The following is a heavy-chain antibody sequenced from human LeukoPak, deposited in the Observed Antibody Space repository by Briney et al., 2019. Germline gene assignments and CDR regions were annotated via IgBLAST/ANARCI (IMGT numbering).Heavy chain of an antibody. J-gene: IGHJ4*02. CDR1: GYTFTSYA. Sequence: ASVKVSCKASGYTFTSYAMHWVRQAPGQRLEWMGWINAGNGNTKYSQKFQGRVTITRDTSASTAYMELSSLRSEDTAVYYCARSDYDSSGYYSYFDYWGQGTLVTVSS. D-gene: IGHD3-22*01. CDR3: ARSDYDSSGYYSYFDY. CDR2: INAGNGNT. V-gene: IGHV1-3*01.